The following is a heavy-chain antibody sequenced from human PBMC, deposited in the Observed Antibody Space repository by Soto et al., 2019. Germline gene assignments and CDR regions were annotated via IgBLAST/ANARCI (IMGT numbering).Heavy chain of an antibody. CDR1: GYTFTSYG. CDR3: ARATNDFWSGYSDI. D-gene: IGHD3-3*01. Sequence: GASVKVSCKASGYTFTSYGISWVRQAPGQGLEWMGWISAYNGNTNYAQKLQGRVTMTTDTSTSTAYMELRGLRSDDTAVYYCARATNDFWSGYSDIWGQGTMVTVSS. J-gene: IGHJ3*02. V-gene: IGHV1-18*01. CDR2: ISAYNGNT.